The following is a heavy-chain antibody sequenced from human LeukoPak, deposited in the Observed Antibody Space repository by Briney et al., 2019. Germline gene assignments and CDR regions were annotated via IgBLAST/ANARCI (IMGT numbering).Heavy chain of an antibody. D-gene: IGHD6-13*01. CDR1: GFTFSSYA. Sequence: GGSLRLSCAASGFTFSSYAMSWVRQAPGKGLEWVSAISGSGGSTYYADTVKGRFTISRDNSKNTLYLQMNSLRAEDTAVYYCAKYPGIAAAGPNFYWGQGTLVTVSS. J-gene: IGHJ4*02. CDR2: ISGSGGST. V-gene: IGHV3-23*01. CDR3: AKYPGIAAAGPNFY.